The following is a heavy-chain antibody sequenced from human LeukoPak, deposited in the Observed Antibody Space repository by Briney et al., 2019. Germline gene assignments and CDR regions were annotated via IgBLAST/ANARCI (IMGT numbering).Heavy chain of an antibody. CDR3: ARHKYSGSYYAGYYFDY. CDR2: INHSGST. D-gene: IGHD1-26*01. J-gene: IGHJ4*02. CDR1: GASISSGPSY. V-gene: IGHV4-39*01. Sequence: PSQTLSLTCTVSGASISSGPSYWSWVRQPPGKGLEWIGEINHSGSTNYNPSLKSRVTISVDTSKNQFSLKLSSVTAADTAVYYCARHKYSGSYYAGYYFDYWGQGTLVTVSS.